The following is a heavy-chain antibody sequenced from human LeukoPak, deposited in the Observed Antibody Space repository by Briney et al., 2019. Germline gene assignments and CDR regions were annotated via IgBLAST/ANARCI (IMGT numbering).Heavy chain of an antibody. CDR1: GFPFSGYD. V-gene: IGHV3-30*03. D-gene: IGHD6-6*01. Sequence: PGGSLRLSCAASGFPFSGYDMNWVRQAPGKGLEWVTVISDDARNEDYADSVKGRFTISRDNSKNILYLQMNSLRVEDTAVYYCARGLSGYASSLGYWGQGTLVTVSA. CDR3: ARGLSGYASSLGY. CDR2: ISDDARNE. J-gene: IGHJ4*02.